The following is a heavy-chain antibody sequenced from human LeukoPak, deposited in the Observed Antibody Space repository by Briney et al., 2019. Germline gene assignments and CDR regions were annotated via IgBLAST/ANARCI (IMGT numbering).Heavy chain of an antibody. CDR2: ISYDGSNK. CDR1: GFTFSSYG. V-gene: IGHV3-30*03. Sequence: PGGSLRLSCAASGFTFSSYGMHWVRQAPGKGLEWVAVISYDGSNKYYADSVKGRFTISRDNSKNTLYLQMNSLRAEDTAVYYCARDMMYYDFWSGYSLYYYYGMDVWGQGTTVTVSS. J-gene: IGHJ6*02. D-gene: IGHD3-3*01. CDR3: ARDMMYYDFWSGYSLYYYYGMDV.